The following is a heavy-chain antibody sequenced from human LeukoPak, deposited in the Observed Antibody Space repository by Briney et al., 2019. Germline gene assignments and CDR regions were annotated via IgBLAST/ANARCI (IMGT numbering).Heavy chain of an antibody. J-gene: IGHJ4*02. CDR1: GFTFSNYF. CDR3: VRLYAY. D-gene: IGHD2/OR15-2a*01. Sequence: VQPGGSLRLSCTASGFTFSNYFMHWVRQVPGEGPVWVSRITGDGSSTSYADSVKGRFTISRDNAKNTLYLQMNGLRAEDTALYYCVRLYAYWGQGTLVTVSS. V-gene: IGHV3-74*01. CDR2: ITGDGSST.